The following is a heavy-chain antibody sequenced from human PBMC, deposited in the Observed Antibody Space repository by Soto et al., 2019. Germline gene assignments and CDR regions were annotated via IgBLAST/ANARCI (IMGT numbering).Heavy chain of an antibody. CDR2: ISGTTNHI. Sequence: EVQLVESGGGPVKPGGSLRLSCAASGFTFSTYTMSWVRQAPGKGPAWVSSISGTTNHIYYADSVKGRFTISRDNANNSLFLQMNSLRVEDTAVYYCASENWWGPFDSWGQGNLVTVSS. CDR1: GFTFSTYT. J-gene: IGHJ4*02. CDR3: ASENWWGPFDS. D-gene: IGHD2-8*02. V-gene: IGHV3-21*01.